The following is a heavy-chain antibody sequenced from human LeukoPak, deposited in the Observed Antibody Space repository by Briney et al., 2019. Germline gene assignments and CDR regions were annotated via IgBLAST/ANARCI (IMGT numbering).Heavy chain of an antibody. Sequence: GGSLRLSCAASGFTFSTYSMNWVRQAPGKGLEWVSYISSSSSTIYYADSVKGRFTISRDNAKNSPYLQMNSLRAEDTAVYYCARDLREVGHDYWGQGTLVTVSS. D-gene: IGHD3-10*01. CDR2: ISSSSSTI. J-gene: IGHJ4*02. CDR3: ARDLREVGHDY. V-gene: IGHV3-48*01. CDR1: GFTFSTYS.